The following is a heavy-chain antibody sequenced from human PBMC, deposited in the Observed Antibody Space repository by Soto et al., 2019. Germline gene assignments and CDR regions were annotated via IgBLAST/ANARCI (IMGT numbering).Heavy chain of an antibody. CDR2: IHHSGRT. V-gene: IGHV4-34*01. CDR3: ARGECSSNYCFTRWALDI. J-gene: IGHJ3*02. Sequence: SETLSLTCAVYGGSFSGYYWTWIRQTPGKGLEWIGEIHHSGRTNYNPSLKSRVSISADTSKTQFSLNLTSVTAADTAVYYCARGECSSNYCFTRWALDIWGQGTVVTVSS. D-gene: IGHD2-2*01. CDR1: GGSFSGYY.